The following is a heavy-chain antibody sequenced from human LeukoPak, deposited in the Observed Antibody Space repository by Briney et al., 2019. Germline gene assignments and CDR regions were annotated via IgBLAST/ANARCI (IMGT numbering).Heavy chain of an antibody. D-gene: IGHD3-3*01. V-gene: IGHV3-7*01. CDR1: GYTLSSYW. Sequence: GGSLRLSCAASGYTLSSYWMSWVRQALARGLEWVANIKQDGSDKYYVDSVKGRFTISRDNAKNSLYLQMNSLRAEDTAVYYCARAYDDFWSGYNNYWGQGTLVTVSS. CDR3: ARAYDDFWSGYNNY. J-gene: IGHJ4*02. CDR2: IKQDGSDK.